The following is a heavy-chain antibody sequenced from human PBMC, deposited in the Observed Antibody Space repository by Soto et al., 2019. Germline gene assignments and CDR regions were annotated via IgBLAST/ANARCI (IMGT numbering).Heavy chain of an antibody. CDR2: INAGNGNT. V-gene: IGHV1-3*01. D-gene: IGHD6-19*01. Sequence: ASVKVSFTASGYTFTSYAMHWVRQAPGQRLEWMGWINAGNGNTKYSQKFQGRVTITRDTSASTAYMELSSLRSEDTAVYYCARDDGYSSGWYTGYWGQGTLVTVSS. CDR1: GYTFTSYA. J-gene: IGHJ4*02. CDR3: ARDDGYSSGWYTGY.